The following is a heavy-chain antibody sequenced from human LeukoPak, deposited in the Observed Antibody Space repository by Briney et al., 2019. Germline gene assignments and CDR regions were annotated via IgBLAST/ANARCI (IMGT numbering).Heavy chain of an antibody. J-gene: IGHJ4*02. CDR3: ARGVDYYGV. D-gene: IGHD3-10*01. CDR2: IYHSGST. Sequence: SETLSLTCTVSGYSISSGYYWGWIRQPPGKGLEWIGSIYHSGSTYYNPSLKSRVTISVDTSKNQFSLKLSSMTAADTAVYYCARGVDYYGVWGQGTLVTVSS. CDR1: GYSISSGYY. V-gene: IGHV4-38-2*02.